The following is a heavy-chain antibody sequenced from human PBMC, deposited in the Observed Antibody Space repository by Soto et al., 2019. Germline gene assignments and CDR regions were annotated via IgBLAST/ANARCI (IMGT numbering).Heavy chain of an antibody. D-gene: IGHD6-19*01. J-gene: IGHJ4*02. CDR2: ISYDGSNK. CDR1: GFTFSSYA. V-gene: IGHV3-30-3*01. CDR3: ARATIAVAPPRY. Sequence: PGGSLRFSCAASGFTFSSYAMHWVRQAPGKGLEWVAVISYDGSNKYYADSVKGRFTISRDNSKNTPYLQMNSLRAEDTAVYYCARATIAVAPPRYWGQGTLVTVSS.